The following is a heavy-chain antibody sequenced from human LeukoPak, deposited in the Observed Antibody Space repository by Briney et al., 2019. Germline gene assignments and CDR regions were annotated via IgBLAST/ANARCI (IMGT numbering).Heavy chain of an antibody. CDR3: ARESDTAMVTYWFDP. CDR2: INPNGGGT. CDR1: GYTFTGYY. V-gene: IGHV1-2*02. J-gene: IGHJ5*02. D-gene: IGHD5-18*01. Sequence: GASVKVSCKASGYTFTGYYMHWVRQAPGQGLEWMGWINPNGGGTNYAQKFQGRVTMTRDTSISTAYMELSRLRSDDAAVYYCARESDTAMVTYWFDPWGQGTLVTVSS.